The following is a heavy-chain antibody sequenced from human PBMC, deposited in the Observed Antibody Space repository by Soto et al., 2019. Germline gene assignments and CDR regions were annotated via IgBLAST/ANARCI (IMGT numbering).Heavy chain of an antibody. CDR1: GFTFSSYG. D-gene: IGHD6-13*01. CDR2: ISYDGSNK. Sequence: PGGSLRLSCAASGFTFSSYGMHWVRQAPGKGLEWVAVISYDGSNKYYADSVKGRFTISRDNSKNTLYLQMNSLRAEDTAVYYCAKDLIAAALNYYYYYGMDVWGQGTTVTVSS. CDR3: AKDLIAAALNYYYYYGMDV. J-gene: IGHJ6*02. V-gene: IGHV3-30*18.